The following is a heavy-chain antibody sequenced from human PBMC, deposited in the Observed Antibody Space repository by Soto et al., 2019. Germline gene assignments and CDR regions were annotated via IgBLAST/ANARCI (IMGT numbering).Heavy chain of an antibody. J-gene: IGHJ6*02. V-gene: IGHV3-7*03. Sequence: GGSLRLSCEVSGFVFSMYSMSWVRQTPGKGLEWVAKIPQEGVDGHYADSVKGRFTISRDNGKNSLYLQMDDLRAEDTAVYYCARDHLILPAHDFFYGSDVWGRGATVTVSS. CDR1: GFVFSMYS. D-gene: IGHD2-21*02. CDR2: IPQEGVDG. CDR3: ARDHLILPAHDFFYGSDV.